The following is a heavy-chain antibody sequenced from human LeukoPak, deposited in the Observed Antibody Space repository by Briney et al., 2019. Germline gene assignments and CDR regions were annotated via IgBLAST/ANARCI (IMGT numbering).Heavy chain of an antibody. J-gene: IGHJ4*02. V-gene: IGHV4-38-2*02. CDR3: ARVGSGSHFDY. D-gene: IGHD1-26*01. CDR1: GYSISSGYY. CDR2: IYHSGST. Sequence: SETLSLTCTVSGYSISSGYYWGWIRQPLGKGLEWIGSIYHSGSTYYNPSLKSRVTISVDTSKNQLSLKLTSVTAADTAVYYCARVGSGSHFDYWGQGTLVTVSS.